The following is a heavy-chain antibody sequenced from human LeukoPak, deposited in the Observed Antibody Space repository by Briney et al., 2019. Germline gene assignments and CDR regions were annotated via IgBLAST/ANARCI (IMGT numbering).Heavy chain of an antibody. CDR3: AREFGYAVTSLDY. Sequence: KPSETLSLTCAVYGGSFSGYYWSWIRQPAGKGLEWIGRIYTSGSTHYNPSLKSRVTISVDTSKNQFSLKLSSVTAADTAVYYCAREFGYAVTSLDYWGQGTLVTVSS. D-gene: IGHD4-17*01. V-gene: IGHV4-4*07. CDR2: IYTSGST. CDR1: GGSFSGYY. J-gene: IGHJ4*02.